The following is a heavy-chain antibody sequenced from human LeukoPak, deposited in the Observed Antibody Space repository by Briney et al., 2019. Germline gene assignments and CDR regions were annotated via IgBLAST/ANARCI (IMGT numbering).Heavy chain of an antibody. CDR1: GFTFSSYA. D-gene: IGHD5-12*01. Sequence: GGSLRLSCAASGFTFSSYAMSWVRQPPGKGLEWVSAISGSGGSTYYADSVKGRFTISRDNSKNTLYLQMNSLRAEDTAVYYCAKVSSGYDYFDYWGQGTLVTVSS. CDR2: ISGSGGST. CDR3: AKVSSGYDYFDY. J-gene: IGHJ4*02. V-gene: IGHV3-23*01.